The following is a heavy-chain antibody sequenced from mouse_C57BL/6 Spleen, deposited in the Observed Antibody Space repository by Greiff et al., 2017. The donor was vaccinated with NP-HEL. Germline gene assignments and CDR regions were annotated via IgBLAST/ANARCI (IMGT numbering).Heavy chain of an antibody. CDR3: ARSGTNYAMDY. J-gene: IGHJ4*01. CDR1: GYAFSSSW. V-gene: IGHV1-82*01. Sequence: VQRVESGPELVKPGASVKISCKASGYAFSSSWMNWVKQRPGKGLEWIGRIYPGDGDTNYNGKFKGKATLTADKSSSTAYMQLSSLTSEDSAVYFCARSGTNYAMDYWGQGTSVTVSS. CDR2: IYPGDGDT. D-gene: IGHD4-1*01.